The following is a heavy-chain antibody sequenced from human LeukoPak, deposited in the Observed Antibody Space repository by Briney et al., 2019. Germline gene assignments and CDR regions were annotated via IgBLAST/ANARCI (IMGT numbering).Heavy chain of an antibody. V-gene: IGHV3-48*01. CDR1: GFSFSGYS. D-gene: IGHD5-24*01. J-gene: IGHJ3*01. CDR2: ISSSSGSI. CDR3: ARVEMATQGAFDV. Sequence: GGTLRLSCTASGFSFSGYSLNWVRHAPAKGLEWVSYISSSSGSIYYADSVNGRFTISRDNAKNSLSLQMNSLRREDTAIYYCARVEMATQGAFDVWGQRTMVTVSS.